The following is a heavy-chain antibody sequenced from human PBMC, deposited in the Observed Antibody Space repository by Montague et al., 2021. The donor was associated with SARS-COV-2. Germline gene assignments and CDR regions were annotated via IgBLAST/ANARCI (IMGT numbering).Heavy chain of an antibody. V-gene: IGHV3-48*03. CDR3: ARRGYSSSTSCWALDY. CDR2: ISSSGSTI. D-gene: IGHD2-2*01. J-gene: IGHJ4*02. CDR1: GFTFSSYE. Sequence: SLRLSCAASGFTFSSYEMNWVRQAPGKGLEWVSYISSSGSTIYYADSVKPQFTIPRDNTKNSLYLQMNSLRAEDTAVYYCARRGYSSSTSCWALDYWGQGTLVTVSS.